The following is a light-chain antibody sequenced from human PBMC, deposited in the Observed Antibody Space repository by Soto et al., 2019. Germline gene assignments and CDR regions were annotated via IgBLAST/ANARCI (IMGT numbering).Light chain of an antibody. Sequence: EIVLTKSPATLSLSPGERATLSCRASQSVSSYLAWYQQKPGQAPRLLIYDASNRATGIPARFSGSGSGTDFTQTISSLEPEDFAVYYCQQRSNWPYTFGQGTKLEIK. CDR1: QSVSSY. J-gene: IGKJ2*01. CDR3: QQRSNWPYT. V-gene: IGKV3-11*01. CDR2: DAS.